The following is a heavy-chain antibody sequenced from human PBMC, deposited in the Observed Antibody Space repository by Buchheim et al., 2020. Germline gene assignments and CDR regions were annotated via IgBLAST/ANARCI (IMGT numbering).Heavy chain of an antibody. J-gene: IGHJ4*02. V-gene: IGHV4-31*03. CDR2: IYYSGST. CDR1: GGSVSTSRYH. Sequence: QLQESGPGLVKPSQTLSLTCKISGGSVSTSRYHWGWIRQFPGKGLEWIGYIYYSGSTYYNPSLKRRVSISLDTSENQFSLNLSSVTAADTAVYYCARYGSGNYLTFDHWGQGTL. CDR3: ARYGSGNYLTFDH. D-gene: IGHD3-10*01.